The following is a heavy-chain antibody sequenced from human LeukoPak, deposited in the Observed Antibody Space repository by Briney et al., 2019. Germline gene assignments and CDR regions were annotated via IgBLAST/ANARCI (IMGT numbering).Heavy chain of an antibody. J-gene: IGHJ4*02. Sequence: PGRSLRLSCTASGFTFGDYAMDWFRQAPGKGLELVGFIRSKAYGGTTEYAASVKGRFTIPRDDSKSIAYLQMNSLKTEDTAVYYCTRRYGRYFDWLYYFDYWGQGTLVTVSS. V-gene: IGHV3-49*03. CDR1: GFTFGDYA. CDR2: IRSKAYGGTT. CDR3: TRRYGRYFDWLYYFDY. D-gene: IGHD3-9*01.